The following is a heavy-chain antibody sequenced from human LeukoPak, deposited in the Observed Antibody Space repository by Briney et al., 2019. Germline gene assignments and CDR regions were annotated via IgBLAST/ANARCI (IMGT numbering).Heavy chain of an antibody. Sequence: GESLKISCKASGYSFTSYWIGWVRQMPGKGLEWMGIIYPGDSDTRYSPSFQGQVTISADKSISTAYLQWSSLKASDTAMYYCAGRYGDYLTPPDYWGQGTLVTVSS. V-gene: IGHV5-51*01. CDR1: GYSFTSYW. CDR3: AGRYGDYLTPPDY. CDR2: IYPGDSDT. J-gene: IGHJ4*02. D-gene: IGHD4-17*01.